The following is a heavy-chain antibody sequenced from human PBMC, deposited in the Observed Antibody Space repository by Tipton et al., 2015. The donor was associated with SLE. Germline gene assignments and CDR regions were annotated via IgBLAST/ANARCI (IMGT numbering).Heavy chain of an antibody. D-gene: IGHD3-3*01. CDR1: GGSFSGYY. CDR2: INHSGST. V-gene: IGHV4-34*01. CDR3: AKRNDFWSGYYGYYYGMDV. J-gene: IGHJ6*02. Sequence: TLSLTCAVYGGSFSGYYRSWIRQPPGKGLEWIGEINHSGSTNYNPSLKGRVTISVDTSKNQFSLKLSSVTAADTAVYYCAKRNDFWSGYYGYYYGMDVWGQGTTVTVSS.